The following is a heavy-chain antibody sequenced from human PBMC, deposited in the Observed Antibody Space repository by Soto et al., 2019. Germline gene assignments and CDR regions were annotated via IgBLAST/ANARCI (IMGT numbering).Heavy chain of an antibody. J-gene: IGHJ4*02. V-gene: IGHV3-30*18. D-gene: IGHD1-1*01. Sequence: QVQLVESGGGVVQPGRSLRLSCAASGFTFSSYGMHWVRQAPGKGLEWVAVISYDGINKYYADSVKGRFTISRDNSKNVLYLQMNRLRAEDTAVYYCEKSVYNWNDGFFDYWGQGTLVTGSS. CDR2: ISYDGINK. CDR1: GFTFSSYG. CDR3: EKSVYNWNDGFFDY.